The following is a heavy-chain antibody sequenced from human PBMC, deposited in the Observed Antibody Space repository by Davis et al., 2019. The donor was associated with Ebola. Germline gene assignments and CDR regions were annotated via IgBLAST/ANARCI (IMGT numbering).Heavy chain of an antibody. Sequence: GESLKISCAASGFTFSDYAMHWVRQAPGKGLEWVAVVWYDGINKYYADSVKGRFTISRDNSKNTVFLEMNSLRAEDTAVYYCARHYSTVWYHYDYFDYWGQGVLVTVSS. CDR3: ARHYSTVWYHYDYFDY. CDR2: VWYDGINK. D-gene: IGHD6-19*01. CDR1: GFTFSDYA. J-gene: IGHJ4*02. V-gene: IGHV3-33*01.